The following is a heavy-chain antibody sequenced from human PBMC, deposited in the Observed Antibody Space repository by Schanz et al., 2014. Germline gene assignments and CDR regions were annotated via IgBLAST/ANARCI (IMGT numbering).Heavy chain of an antibody. J-gene: IGHJ4*01. CDR1: GFTLSNSD. D-gene: IGHD6-13*01. Sequence: PGGSLRLSCAASGFTLSNSDMHWVRQGTGKGLEWVSTIGYLGDTYYPDSVKGRFTISRDNAKNSLYLQMNSLRAEDTAVYYCAREQIMAAAGLVDYWGHGTLVTVSS. CDR3: AREQIMAAAGLVDY. CDR2: IGYLGDT. V-gene: IGHV3-13*01.